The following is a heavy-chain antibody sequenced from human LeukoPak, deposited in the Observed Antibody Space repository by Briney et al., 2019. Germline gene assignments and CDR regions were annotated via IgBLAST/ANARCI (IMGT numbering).Heavy chain of an antibody. CDR1: GYTFTGYY. J-gene: IGHJ4*02. CDR2: MNPNSGNT. V-gene: IGHV1-8*02. Sequence: ASVKVSCKASGYTFTGYYMHWVRQAPGQGLEWMGWMNPNSGNTGYAQKFQGRVTMTRNTSISTAYMELSSLRSEDTAVYYCARSRFLANWGQGTLVTVSS. D-gene: IGHD3-3*01. CDR3: ARSRFLAN.